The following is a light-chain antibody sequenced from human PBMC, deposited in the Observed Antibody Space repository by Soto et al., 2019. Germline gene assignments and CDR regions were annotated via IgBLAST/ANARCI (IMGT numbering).Light chain of an antibody. CDR1: QSINTY. J-gene: IGKJ4*01. CDR3: QRRYKCHLT. Sequence: DIVLTQSPATLSLSPGDKATLSCRASQSINTYLAWYQQKPGQAPRLLIYEAANMTTGVPARFSGSGSGTDFTLSITRLEPDDFSVYYCQRRYKCHLTFGEGTKVEF. V-gene: IGKV3-11*01. CDR2: EAA.